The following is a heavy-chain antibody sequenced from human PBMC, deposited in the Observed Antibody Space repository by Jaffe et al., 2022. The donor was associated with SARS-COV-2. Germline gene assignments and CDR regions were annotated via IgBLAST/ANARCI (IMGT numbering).Heavy chain of an antibody. CDR3: ARESSYSSSLDY. CDR2: IGTAGDT. D-gene: IGHD6-6*01. CDR1: GFTFSSYD. Sequence: EVQLVESGGGLVQPGGSLRLSCAASGFTFSSYDMHWVRQATGKGLEWVSAIGTAGDTYYPGSVKGRFTISRENAKNSLYLQMNSLRAGDTAVYYCARESSYSSSLDYWGQGTLVTVSS. V-gene: IGHV3-13*01. J-gene: IGHJ4*02.